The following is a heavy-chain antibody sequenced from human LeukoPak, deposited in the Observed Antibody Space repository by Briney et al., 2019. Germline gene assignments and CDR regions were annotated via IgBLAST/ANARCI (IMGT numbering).Heavy chain of an antibody. CDR2: FSYDGNNK. D-gene: IGHD4-23*01. CDR1: GYTFSDYY. V-gene: IGHV3-30*16. CDR3: ARDPSGGSFDY. Sequence: SCKASGYTFSDYYMHWVRQAPGQGLEWVAIFSYDGNNKYYADSVKGRFTISRDNSKNTLYLQMNSLIAEDTALYYCARDPSGGSFDYWGQGTLVTVSS. J-gene: IGHJ4*02.